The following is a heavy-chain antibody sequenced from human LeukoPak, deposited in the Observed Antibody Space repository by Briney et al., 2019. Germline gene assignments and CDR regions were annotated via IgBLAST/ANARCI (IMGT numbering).Heavy chain of an antibody. CDR2: INPSGGST. CDR3: ARDLRGTGELSLYSAFDI. J-gene: IGHJ3*02. CDR1: GYTFTSYY. V-gene: IGHV1-46*01. Sequence: ASVKVSCKASGYTFTSYYMHWVRQAPGQGLEWMGIINPSGGSTSYAQKFQGRVTMTRDTSTSTVYMELSSLRSEDTAVYYCARDLRGTGELSLYSAFDIWGQGTMVTVSS. D-gene: IGHD3-16*02.